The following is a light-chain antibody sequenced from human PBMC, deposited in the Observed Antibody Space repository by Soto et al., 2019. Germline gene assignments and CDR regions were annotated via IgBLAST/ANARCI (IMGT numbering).Light chain of an antibody. CDR3: IPYGGSPLT. Sequence: ESVSTRAPGTLSLSPGERFTRSSRAIRSVNSDYLAWFQQNHGQDPRILIYGASTRTTGIQDRFSGSGSGTDFTLKIGRLENGDLAVYYCIPYGGSPLTVGPGIRLEIK. J-gene: IGKJ5*01. CDR1: RSVNSDY. V-gene: IGKV3-20*01. CDR2: GAS.